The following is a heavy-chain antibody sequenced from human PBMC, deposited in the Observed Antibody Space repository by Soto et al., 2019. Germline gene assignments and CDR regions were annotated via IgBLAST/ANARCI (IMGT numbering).Heavy chain of an antibody. CDR3: ARQEAGSYFDF. CDR2: ISSDGRDE. CDR1: GFTFSDYG. J-gene: IGHJ4*01. Sequence: LRLSCSVSGFTFSDYGMHWVRQAPGEGLQWVAAISSDGRDEQYADSVKGRFTVSRDNSKSTFYLQMNSLSPEDTAVYSCARQEAGSYFDFWGHGTLVTVSS. D-gene: IGHD1-26*01. V-gene: IGHV3-30*03.